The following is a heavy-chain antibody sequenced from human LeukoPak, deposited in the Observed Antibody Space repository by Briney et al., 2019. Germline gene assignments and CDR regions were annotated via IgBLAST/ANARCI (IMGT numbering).Heavy chain of an antibody. V-gene: IGHV3-23*01. J-gene: IGHJ6*03. D-gene: IGHD3-16*01. CDR2: INDNGAGT. CDR1: GFTSSSYA. Sequence: PGGSLRLSCAASGFTSSSYAMSWVRQAPGKGLKWVSTINDNGAGTYYADSVKGRFTISRDNSYNTVSLQMNSLRDEDTGVYYCAKGLRTGVGPYMGYHYYMDVWGKGATVTVSS. CDR3: AKGLRTGVGPYMGYHYYMDV.